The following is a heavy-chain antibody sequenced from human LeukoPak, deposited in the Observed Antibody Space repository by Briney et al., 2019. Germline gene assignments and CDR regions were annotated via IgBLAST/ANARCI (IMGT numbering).Heavy chain of an antibody. CDR2: ISSSSSTI. V-gene: IGHV3-48*02. CDR1: GFTFRAYS. J-gene: IGHJ4*02. D-gene: IGHD3-10*01. Sequence: AGGSLRLSCAASGFTFRAYSMNCVRQAPGKGPEWVSHISSSSSTIYYADSVKGRFTISRDNGKNSLYLQMNSLRDEDTAVYYCVRGDGWFGELLNFDNWGQGTLVTVSS. CDR3: VRGDGWFGELLNFDN.